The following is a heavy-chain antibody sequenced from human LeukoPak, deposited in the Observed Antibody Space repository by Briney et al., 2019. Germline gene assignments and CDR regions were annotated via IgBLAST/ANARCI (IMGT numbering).Heavy chain of an antibody. CDR3: ARARIAAAGSPGGY. CDR2: INPNSGGT. D-gene: IGHD6-13*01. V-gene: IGHV1-2*02. Sequence: ASVKVSCKASGYTFTGYYMHWVRQAPGQGLEWMGWINPNSGGTNYAQKFQGRVTMTRDTSTSTVYMELSSLRSEDTAVYYCARARIAAAGSPGGYWGQGTLVTVSS. CDR1: GYTFTGYY. J-gene: IGHJ4*02.